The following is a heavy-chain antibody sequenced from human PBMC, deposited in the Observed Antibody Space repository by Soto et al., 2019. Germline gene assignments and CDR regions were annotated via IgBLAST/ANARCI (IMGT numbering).Heavy chain of an antibody. CDR3: ARPAGDGWYKNWFAP. V-gene: IGHV1-46*01. CDR2: INPSGGST. Sequence: QVQLVQSGAEVKKPGASVKVSCKASGYTFTSYYMHWVRQAPGQGLEWMGIINPSGGSTSYAQKFQGRVTMTRDTSTSTVYMELSSLRSEDTAVYYCARPAGDGWYKNWFAPWGQGTLVTVSS. CDR1: GYTFTSYY. J-gene: IGHJ5*02. D-gene: IGHD6-19*01.